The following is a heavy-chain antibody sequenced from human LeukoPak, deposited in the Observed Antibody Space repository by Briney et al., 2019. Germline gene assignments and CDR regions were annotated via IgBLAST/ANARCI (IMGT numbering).Heavy chain of an antibody. Sequence: GGSLRLSCAASGFTVSSNYMSWVRQAPGKGLEWVSVIYSGGSTYYADSVKGRFTISRDNSKNTLYLQMNSLRAEDTAVYYCARGQLSTTTNYGMDVWGQGTTVTVSS. CDR1: GFTVSSNY. V-gene: IGHV3-53*01. CDR2: IYSGGST. J-gene: IGHJ6*02. D-gene: IGHD5/OR15-5a*01. CDR3: ARGQLSTTTNYGMDV.